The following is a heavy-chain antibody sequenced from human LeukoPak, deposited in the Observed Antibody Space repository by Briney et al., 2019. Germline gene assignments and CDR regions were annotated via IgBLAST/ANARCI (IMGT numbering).Heavy chain of an antibody. D-gene: IGHD2-2*01. Sequence: SETLSLTCIVSVDSISNYYWSWIRQPAGKGLEWIGRIYTSGSTSYNPSLKSRVTISVDKSKNQFSLKLSSVTAADTAVYYCARSIVVVPATRVTYYMDVWGKGTTVTVSS. CDR1: VDSISNYY. CDR2: IYTSGST. J-gene: IGHJ6*03. CDR3: ARSIVVVPATRVTYYMDV. V-gene: IGHV4-4*07.